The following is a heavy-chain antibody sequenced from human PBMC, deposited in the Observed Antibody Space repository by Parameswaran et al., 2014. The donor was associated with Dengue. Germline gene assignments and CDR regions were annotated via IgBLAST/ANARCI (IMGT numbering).Heavy chain of an antibody. CDR3: ARLFFGQYQQRLYYFDY. CDR2: IYYSGST. Sequence: WIRQPPGKGLEWIGSIYYSGSTYYNPSLKSRVTISVDTSKNQFSLKLSSVTAADTAVYYCARLFFGQYQQRLYYFDYWGQGTLVTVSS. V-gene: IGHV4-39*01. D-gene: IGHD2-2*01. J-gene: IGHJ4*02.